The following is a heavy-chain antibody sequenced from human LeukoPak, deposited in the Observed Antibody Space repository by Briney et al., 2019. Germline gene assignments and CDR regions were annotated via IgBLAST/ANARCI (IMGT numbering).Heavy chain of an antibody. V-gene: IGHV1-24*01. CDR3: ARVGHSSGWYVWDY. Sequence: ASVKVSCKVSGYTLTELSMHWVRQAPGKGLDWMGGFDPEDGEIIYAQKFEGRVTMTEDSSTDTAYMELSSLRSEDTAVYYCARVGHSSGWYVWDYWGQGTLVTVSS. CDR1: GYTLTELS. D-gene: IGHD6-19*01. J-gene: IGHJ4*02. CDR2: FDPEDGEI.